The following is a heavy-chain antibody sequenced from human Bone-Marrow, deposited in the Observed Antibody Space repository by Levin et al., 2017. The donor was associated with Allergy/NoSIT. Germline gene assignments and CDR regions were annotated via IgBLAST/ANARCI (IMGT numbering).Heavy chain of an antibody. CDR2: ISFDGINK. CDR3: AKDQTVTAYYYYYMDV. V-gene: IGHV3-30*18. D-gene: IGHD4-11*01. Sequence: PGGSLRLSCAASGFTFSNYAMHWVRQAPGKGLEWVAVISFDGINKDYADSVKGRFTISRDNSKNTLYLQVNSLRTEDTALYYCAKDQTVTAYYYYYMDVWGEGTTVTVSS. CDR1: GFTFSNYA. J-gene: IGHJ6*03.